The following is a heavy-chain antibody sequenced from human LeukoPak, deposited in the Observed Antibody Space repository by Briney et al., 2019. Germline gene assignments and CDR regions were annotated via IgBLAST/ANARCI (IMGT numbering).Heavy chain of an antibody. CDR1: GFTFDNYG. D-gene: IGHD5-18*01. CDR3: ASLRGYSYGLSYYYYYMDV. J-gene: IGHJ6*03. Sequence: PGGSLRLSCAASGFTFDNYGMSWVRQAPGKGLEWVSYISSSGSTIYYADSVKGRFTISRDNAKNSLYLQMNSLRAEDTAVYYCASLRGYSYGLSYYYYYMDVWGKGTTVTVSS. CDR2: ISSSGSTI. V-gene: IGHV3-48*04.